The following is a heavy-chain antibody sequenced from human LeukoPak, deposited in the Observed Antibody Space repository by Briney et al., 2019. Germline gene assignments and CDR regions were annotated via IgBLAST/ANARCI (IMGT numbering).Heavy chain of an antibody. CDR3: AKAMYDSSGYFYY. Sequence: GRSLRLSCAASGFTFSSYAMHWVRQAPGKGLEWVAVISYDGSNKYYADSVKGRFTISRDNSKNTLYLQMNSLRAEDTAVYYCAKAMYDSSGYFYYWGQGTLVTVSS. J-gene: IGHJ4*02. V-gene: IGHV3-30-3*01. CDR2: ISYDGSNK. CDR1: GFTFSSYA. D-gene: IGHD3-22*01.